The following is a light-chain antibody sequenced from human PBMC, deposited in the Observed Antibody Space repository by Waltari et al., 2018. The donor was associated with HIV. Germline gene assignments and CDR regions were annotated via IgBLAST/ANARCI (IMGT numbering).Light chain of an antibody. CDR1: QSVNSY. V-gene: IGKV3-11*01. Sequence: EIVLTQSPATLSLSPGERATLSCRASQSVNSYLAWYQQKPGQAPRLLIYDASNRASGIPARFSGSGSGTDFTLTISSLEPEDFAVYYCQQRSTSITFGQGTR. CDR3: QQRSTSIT. J-gene: IGKJ5*01. CDR2: DAS.